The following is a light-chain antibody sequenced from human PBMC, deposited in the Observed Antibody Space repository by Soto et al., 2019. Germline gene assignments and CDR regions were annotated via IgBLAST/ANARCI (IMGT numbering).Light chain of an antibody. CDR1: QSVSNNY. CDR2: DAS. J-gene: IGKJ5*01. Sequence: EIVLTQSPGTLSLSPGERATLSCRASQSVSNNYLAWYQQKPGQAPRLLIYDASNRATGIPARFSGSGSGTDFTLTISSLEPEDFAVYYCQQRSNWPPSITFGQGTRLENK. V-gene: IGKV3-11*01. CDR3: QQRSNWPPSIT.